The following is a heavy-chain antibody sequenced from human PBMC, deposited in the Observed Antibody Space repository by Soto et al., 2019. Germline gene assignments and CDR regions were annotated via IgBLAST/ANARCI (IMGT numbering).Heavy chain of an antibody. CDR2: ISAYNGNT. V-gene: IGHV1-18*04. CDR1: GYTFTSYG. Sequence: ASVKVSCKASGYTFTSYGISWVRQAPGQGLEWMGWISAYNGNTNYAQKLQGRVTMTTDTSTSTAYMELRSLRSDDTAVYYCARESLGYCSGGSCQNWFDPWGQGTLVTVSS. J-gene: IGHJ5*02. D-gene: IGHD2-15*01. CDR3: ARESLGYCSGGSCQNWFDP.